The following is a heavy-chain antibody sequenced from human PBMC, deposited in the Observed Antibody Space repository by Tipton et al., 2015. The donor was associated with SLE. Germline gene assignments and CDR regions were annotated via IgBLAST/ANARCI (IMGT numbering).Heavy chain of an antibody. J-gene: IGHJ6*02. V-gene: IGHV4-30-2*01. Sequence: TLSLTCAVSGGSISSGYSWTWIRQPPGKGLEWIGYIYHSGNTYYSPSLKSRVTISVDTSNNQFSLKVRSVTAADTAVYYCARGSTVTRMDVWGQGTTATVSS. D-gene: IGHD4-17*01. CDR3: ARGSTVTRMDV. CDR2: IYHSGNT. CDR1: GGSISSGYS.